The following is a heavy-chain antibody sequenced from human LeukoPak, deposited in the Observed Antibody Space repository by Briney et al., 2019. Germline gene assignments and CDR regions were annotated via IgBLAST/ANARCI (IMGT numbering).Heavy chain of an antibody. CDR1: GFTFSSYW. CDR2: INSDGSST. J-gene: IGHJ4*02. Sequence: PGGSLRLSCAASGFTFSSYWMHWVRQAPGKGLVWVSRINSDGSSTSYADSVKGRFTISRDNAKKSLYLQMNSLRAEDTAVYYCAREALSIFGVVSHFDYWGQGTLVTVSS. CDR3: AREALSIFGVVSHFDY. D-gene: IGHD3-3*01. V-gene: IGHV3-74*01.